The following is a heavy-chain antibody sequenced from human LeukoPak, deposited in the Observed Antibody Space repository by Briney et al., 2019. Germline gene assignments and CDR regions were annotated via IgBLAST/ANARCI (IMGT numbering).Heavy chain of an antibody. CDR3: ARRGPVGGGWGFDS. D-gene: IGHD6-19*01. CDR1: GYTFTAYG. V-gene: IGHV1-18*01. J-gene: IGHJ4*02. Sequence: ASVKVSCKASGYTFTAYGISWVRQAPGQGLEWIGWISAYNGGTNYAQTLQGRVTMTTDTSTSTAYMELRSLTSDDTAVYYCARRGPVGGGWGFDSWGQGTLVTVSS. CDR2: ISAYNGGT.